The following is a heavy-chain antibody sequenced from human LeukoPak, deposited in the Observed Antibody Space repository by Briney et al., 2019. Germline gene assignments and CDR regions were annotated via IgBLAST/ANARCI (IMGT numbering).Heavy chain of an antibody. D-gene: IGHD6-19*01. V-gene: IGHV4-4*07. CDR2: IFTSGSA. CDR3: ARHSPSGWYFFDF. J-gene: IGHJ4*02. CDR1: SYSISTYD. Sequence: PSETLSLTCSVSSYSISTYDWSWIRQPAGKGLEWLGYIFTSGSATYNSSLKSRLTMSVDKSKNQVSLQLISVTAADTAIYYCARHSPSGWYFFDFWGRGTLVTVSS.